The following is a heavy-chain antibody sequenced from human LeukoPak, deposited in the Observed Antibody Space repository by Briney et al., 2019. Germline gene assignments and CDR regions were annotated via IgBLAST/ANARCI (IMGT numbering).Heavy chain of an antibody. CDR2: TYSGGTT. CDR1: GFTVSRNY. V-gene: IGHV3-66*02. Sequence: GGSLRLSCAASGFTVSRNYMSWVRQAPGKGLEWVSVTYSGGTTYYADSVKGRFTISRDNSKNTLYLQMNSLRSEDTAVYYCARDQDYYYYYYMDVWGKGTTVTVSS. J-gene: IGHJ6*03. CDR3: ARDQDYYYYYYMDV.